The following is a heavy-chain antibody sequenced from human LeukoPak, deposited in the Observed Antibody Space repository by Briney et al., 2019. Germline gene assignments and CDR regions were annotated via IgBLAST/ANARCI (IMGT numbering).Heavy chain of an antibody. D-gene: IGHD6-19*01. Sequence: GGSLRLSCAASGFTFSSYAMSWVRQAPGKGLEWVSAISGSGGSTYYADSVKGRFTISRDNSKNTLYLQMNSLRAEDTAVYYCAKDGYSSGWYLSSMFDYWGQGTLVTVSS. J-gene: IGHJ4*02. CDR2: ISGSGGST. CDR3: AKDGYSSGWYLSSMFDY. CDR1: GFTFSSYA. V-gene: IGHV3-23*01.